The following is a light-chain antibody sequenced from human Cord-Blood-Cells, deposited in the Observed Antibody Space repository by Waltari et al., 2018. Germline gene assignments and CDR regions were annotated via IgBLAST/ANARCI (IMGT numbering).Light chain of an antibody. CDR3: QQSYSTPRT. J-gene: IGKJ1*01. V-gene: IGKV1-39*01. Sequence: DIQMNQSPSSLSASVGDRVTITCRASQSISSYLNWYQQKPGKAPKLLIYAASSLQSGVPSRFSGSGSGTDFTLTISSLQPEDFATYYCQQSYSTPRTFDQGP. CDR2: AAS. CDR1: QSISSY.